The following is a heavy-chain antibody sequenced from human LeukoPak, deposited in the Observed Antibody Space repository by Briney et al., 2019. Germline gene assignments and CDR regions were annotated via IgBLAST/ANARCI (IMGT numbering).Heavy chain of an antibody. Sequence: GGSLRLSCAASGFTFSNYGMSWVRQAPGKWLEWVSGISGSGGSTYYADSVKGRFTISRDNSKNTLYLQMNSLRAEDTAVYYCARAGPTGDWETVIGPVYWGQGTLVTVSS. CDR3: ARAGPTGDWETVIGPVY. CDR2: ISGSGGST. J-gene: IGHJ4*02. V-gene: IGHV3-23*01. CDR1: GFTFSNYG. D-gene: IGHD7-27*01.